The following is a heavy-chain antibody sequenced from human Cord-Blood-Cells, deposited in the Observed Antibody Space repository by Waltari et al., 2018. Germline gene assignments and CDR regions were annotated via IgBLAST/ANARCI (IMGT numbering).Heavy chain of an antibody. D-gene: IGHD3-22*01. CDR2: ITHSGST. V-gene: IGHV4-34*01. J-gene: IGHJ4*02. CDR3: ARRTDWNYYDSSGYYYFDY. CDR1: GGSFSGYY. Sequence: QVQLQQWGAGLLKPSETLSLTCAVYGGSFSGYYWSWIRQPPGKGLEWIGEITHSGSTNYNPSLKSRVTISVDTSKNQFSLKLSSVTAADTAVYYCARRTDWNYYDSSGYYYFDYWGQGTLVTVSS.